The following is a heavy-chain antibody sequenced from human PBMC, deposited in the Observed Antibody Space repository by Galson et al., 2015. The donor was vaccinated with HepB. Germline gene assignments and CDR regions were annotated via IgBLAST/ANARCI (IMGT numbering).Heavy chain of an antibody. Sequence: SLRLSCAASGFTFSDYCMHWVRQAPGKGLEWVAHISRDGTYEIYADSVQGRFTVSRDSSNNTVYLQMNNLTPDDTAVYYCAKPEDYGDYGGHFDCWGQGTLVSVS. CDR1: GFTFSDYC. V-gene: IGHV3-30*18. CDR3: AKPEDYGDYGGHFDC. D-gene: IGHD4-17*01. CDR2: ISRDGTYE. J-gene: IGHJ4*02.